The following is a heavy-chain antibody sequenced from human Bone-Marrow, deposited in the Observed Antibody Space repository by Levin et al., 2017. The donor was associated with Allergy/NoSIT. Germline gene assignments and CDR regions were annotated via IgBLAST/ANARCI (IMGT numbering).Heavy chain of an antibody. CDR2: IVHTGGT. J-gene: IGHJ4*02. CDR1: GGSFSGYY. Sequence: SETLSLTCAVYGGSFSGYYLSWIRQPPGKGLEWIGEIVHTGGTNYSPSLKSRVTISIDMSKKQFSLRLNSVTAADTAVYYCARSFGRYNFGHWGQGTLVTVSS. CDR3: ARSFGRYNFGH. D-gene: IGHD3-10*01. V-gene: IGHV4-34*12.